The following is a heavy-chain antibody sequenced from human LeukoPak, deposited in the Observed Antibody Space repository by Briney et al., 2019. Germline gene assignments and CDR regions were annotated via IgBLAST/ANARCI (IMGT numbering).Heavy chain of an antibody. CDR3: TTEEALLPMVRGTSDY. D-gene: IGHD3-10*01. V-gene: IGHV3-15*01. Sequence: GRSLRLSCAASGFTFSNAWMSWVRQPPGKGREWVGRIKSKTDRGTTDYAAPVKGRFTISRDDSKNTLYLQMNSLKTEDTAVYYCTTEEALLPMVRGTSDYWGQGTLVTVSS. J-gene: IGHJ4*02. CDR1: GFTFSNAW. CDR2: IKSKTDRGTT.